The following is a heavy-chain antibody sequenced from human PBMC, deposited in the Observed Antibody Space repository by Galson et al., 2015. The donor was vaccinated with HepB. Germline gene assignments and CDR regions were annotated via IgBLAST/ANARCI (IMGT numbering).Heavy chain of an antibody. Sequence: SVKVSCKASGYTFTSYGISWLRQAPGQGLEWLGWISAYNGNTNYVQKVRDRFTMTTDTSTSTAYMELRSLRSDETAVYYCAREVITYRGVVLTPFDYWGQGTLVTVSS. D-gene: IGHD3-16*01. V-gene: IGHV1-18*01. CDR3: AREVITYRGVVLTPFDY. CDR1: GYTFTSYG. CDR2: ISAYNGNT. J-gene: IGHJ4*02.